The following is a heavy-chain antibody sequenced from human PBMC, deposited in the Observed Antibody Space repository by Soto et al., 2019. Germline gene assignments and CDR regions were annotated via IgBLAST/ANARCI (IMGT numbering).Heavy chain of an antibody. J-gene: IGHJ6*02. D-gene: IGHD2-2*01. Sequence: QLQLQGSGSRLVKPSQTLSLSCTVSGGSISSAGYSWSWIRQSPGKDLEWIGYIYHSVNAFYNPSLKSRVTMSLDRSRNQFALNLTSVTAADSAVYFCASSSQALSFYDLDVWGLGTTVVVSS. CDR3: ASSSQALSFYDLDV. V-gene: IGHV4-30-2*06. CDR1: GGSISSAGYS. CDR2: IYHSVNA.